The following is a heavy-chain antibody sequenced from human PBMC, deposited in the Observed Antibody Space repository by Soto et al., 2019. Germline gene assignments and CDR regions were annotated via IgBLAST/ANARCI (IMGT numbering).Heavy chain of an antibody. J-gene: IGHJ6*02. V-gene: IGHV3-21*06. CDR1: GFNFRNFN. CDR3: ARDLRGHYGP. Sequence: GGSLRLSCEGSGFNFRNFNMIWVRQAPGKGLEWVSSVSGSSSYIYYADSVKGRFTVSRDNANNLVFLQMNGLRPEDTAMYYCARDLRGHYGPWGQGTTVTAP. D-gene: IGHD4-17*01. CDR2: VSGSSSYI.